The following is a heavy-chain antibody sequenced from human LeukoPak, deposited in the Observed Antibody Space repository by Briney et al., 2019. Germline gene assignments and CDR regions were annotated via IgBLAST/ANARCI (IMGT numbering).Heavy chain of an antibody. CDR2: IYYSGST. V-gene: IGHV4-59*01. Sequence: SETLSLTCTVSGGSISSYYWSWIRQPPGKGLEWIGYIYYSGSTNYNPSLKSRVTISVDTSKNQFSLKLSSVTAADTAVYYCARDGRKQLAFDYWGQGTLVTVSS. J-gene: IGHJ4*02. CDR3: ARDGRKQLAFDY. D-gene: IGHD6-6*01. CDR1: GGSISSYY.